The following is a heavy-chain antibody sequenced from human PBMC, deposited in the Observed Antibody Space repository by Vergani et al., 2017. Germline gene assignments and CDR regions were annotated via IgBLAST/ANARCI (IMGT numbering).Heavy chain of an antibody. Sequence: QVQLQESGPGLVKPSETLSLTCAVSGYSISSGYYWGWIRQPPGKGLEWIGSIYHSGSTYYNPSLKSRVTISVYTSKNQFSLKLSSVTAADTAVYYCARQPTLDYWGQGTLVTVSS. V-gene: IGHV4-38-2*01. CDR2: IYHSGST. CDR1: GYSISSGYY. J-gene: IGHJ4*02. D-gene: IGHD1-1*01. CDR3: ARQPTLDY.